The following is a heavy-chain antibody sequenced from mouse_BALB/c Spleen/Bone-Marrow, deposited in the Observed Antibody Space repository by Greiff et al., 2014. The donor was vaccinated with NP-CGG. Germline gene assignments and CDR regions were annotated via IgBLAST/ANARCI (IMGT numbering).Heavy chain of an antibody. CDR3: TRSYYGNYFDV. D-gene: IGHD2-1*01. CDR2: INPSNGGT. J-gene: IGHJ1*01. Sequence: QVQLQQSGAELVKPWASVKLSCKASGYTFTSYYMYWVKQRPGQGLEWIGEINPSNGGTNFNEKFKSKATLTVDKSSSTAYMQLSSLTSEDSAVYYCTRSYYGNYFDVWGAGTTVTVSS. V-gene: IGHV1S81*02. CDR1: GYTFTSYY.